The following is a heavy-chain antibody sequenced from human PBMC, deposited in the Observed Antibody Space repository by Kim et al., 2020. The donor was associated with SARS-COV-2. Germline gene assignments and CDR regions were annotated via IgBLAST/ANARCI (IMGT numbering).Heavy chain of an antibody. D-gene: IGHD3-9*01. CDR1: GFTFSSYW. CDR3: ARSQDYDILTGSYYYYGMDV. J-gene: IGHJ6*02. V-gene: IGHV3-74*01. Sequence: GGSLRLSCAASGFTFSSYWMHWVRQAPGKGLVWVSRINSDGSSTSYADSVKGRFTISRDNAKNTLYLQMNSLRAEDTAVYYCARSQDYDILTGSYYYYGMDVWGQGTTVTVSS. CDR2: INSDGSST.